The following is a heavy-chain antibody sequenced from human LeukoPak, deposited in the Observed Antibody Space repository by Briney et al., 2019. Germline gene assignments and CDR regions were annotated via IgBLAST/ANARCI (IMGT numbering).Heavy chain of an antibody. CDR1: GFTFSSYG. CDR3: ARESVVYYDISTGYSPLDY. D-gene: IGHD3-9*01. Sequence: GRSLRLSCAASGFTFSSYGMHWVRQAPGKGLEWVAVIWYDGSNKYYADSVKGRFTISRDNSKNTLYLQMDSLRAEDTAVYYCARESVVYYDISTGYSPLDYWGQGTLVTVSS. V-gene: IGHV3-33*01. J-gene: IGHJ4*02. CDR2: IWYDGSNK.